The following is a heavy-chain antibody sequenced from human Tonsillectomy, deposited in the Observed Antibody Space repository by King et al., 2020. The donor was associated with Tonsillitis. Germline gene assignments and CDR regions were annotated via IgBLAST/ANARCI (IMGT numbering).Heavy chain of an antibody. CDR2: MNPNSGKT. CDR3: ARGRSPWFGEFYYGMDV. D-gene: IGHD3-10*01. J-gene: IGHJ6*02. V-gene: IGHV1-8*02. CDR1: GYTFSSHD. Sequence: VQLVQSGPEVKKPGASVKVSCKASGYTFSSHDISWVRQATGQGLEWMGWMNPNSGKTGYAQRFQGRGIMTRNTPISTAYMELNSLRLEDTAVYYCARGRSPWFGEFYYGMDVWGQGTTVTVSS.